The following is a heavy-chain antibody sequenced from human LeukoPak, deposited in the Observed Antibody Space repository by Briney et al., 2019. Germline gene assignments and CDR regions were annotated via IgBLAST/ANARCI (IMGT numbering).Heavy chain of an antibody. V-gene: IGHV3-23*01. CDR3: AKHRGQTTVLGY. CDR2: ISGSGGST. Sequence: GGSLRLSCAASGFTFSSYAMSWVRQAPGKGLEWASAISGSGGSTYYADSVKGRFTISRDNSKNTLYLQMNSLRAEDTAVYYCAKHRGQTTVLGYWGQGTLVTVSS. CDR1: GFTFSSYA. J-gene: IGHJ4*02. D-gene: IGHD4-17*01.